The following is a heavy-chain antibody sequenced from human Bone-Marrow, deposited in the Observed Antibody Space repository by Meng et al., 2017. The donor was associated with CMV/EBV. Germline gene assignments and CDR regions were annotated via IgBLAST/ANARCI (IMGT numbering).Heavy chain of an antibody. CDR2: IYYSGST. CDR3: ARADSEGAFDI. V-gene: IGHV4-59*12. CDR1: GGSISSYY. J-gene: IGHJ3*02. Sequence: GSLRLSCTVSGGSISSYYWSWIRQPPGKGLEWIGSIYYSGSTYYNPSLKSRVTISVDTSKNQFSLKLSSVTAADTAVYYCARADSEGAFDIWGQGTMV.